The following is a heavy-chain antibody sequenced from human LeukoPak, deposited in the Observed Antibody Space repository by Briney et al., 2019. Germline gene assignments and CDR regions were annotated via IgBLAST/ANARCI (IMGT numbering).Heavy chain of an antibody. D-gene: IGHD3-3*01. J-gene: IGHJ4*02. CDR2: ISAYNGNT. CDR1: VYTFTSYG. CDR3: ARAPPFFDFWSGYPFDY. Sequence: ASVKVSCKASVYTFTSYGISWVRQAPGQGLEWMGWISAYNGNTNYAQKLQGRVTMTTDTSTSTAYMELRSLRSDDTAVYYCARAPPFFDFWSGYPFDYWGQGTLVTVSS. V-gene: IGHV1-18*01.